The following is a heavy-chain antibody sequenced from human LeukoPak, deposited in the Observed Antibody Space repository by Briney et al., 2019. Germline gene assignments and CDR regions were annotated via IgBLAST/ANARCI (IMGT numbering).Heavy chain of an antibody. J-gene: IGHJ4*02. Sequence: PSETLSLTCTVSGGSISSYYWSWIRQPPGKGLEWVGYIYYSGSTNYNPSLKSRVTISVDTSKNQFSLKLYSVTAADTAVYYCARAVEYYYDSSGYYSYYFDYWGQGTLATVSS. D-gene: IGHD3-22*01. V-gene: IGHV4-59*01. CDR2: IYYSGST. CDR3: ARAVEYYYDSSGYYSYYFDY. CDR1: GGSISSYY.